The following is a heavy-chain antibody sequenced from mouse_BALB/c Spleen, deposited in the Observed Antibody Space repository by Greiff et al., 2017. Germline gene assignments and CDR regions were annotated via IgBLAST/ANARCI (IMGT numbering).Heavy chain of an antibody. CDR1: GYSITSDYA. CDR3: ARHWWLRDYAMDY. J-gene: IGHJ4*01. D-gene: IGHD2-2*01. CDR2: ISYSGST. Sequence: EVKLQESGPGLVKPSQSLSLTCTVTGYSITSDYAWNWIRQFPGNKLEWMGYISYSGSTSYNPSLKSRISITRDTSKNQFFLQLNSVTTEDTATYYCARHWWLRDYAMDYWGQGTSVTVSS. V-gene: IGHV3-2*02.